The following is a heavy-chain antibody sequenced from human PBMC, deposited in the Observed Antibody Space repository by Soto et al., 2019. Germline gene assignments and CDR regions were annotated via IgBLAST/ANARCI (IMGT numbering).Heavy chain of an antibody. J-gene: IGHJ6*02. CDR1: GYTFTSYD. CDR3: ASTPHGSGSYYASYYYYYGMAV. CDR2: MNPNSGNT. Sequence: ASVKVSCKASGYTFTSYDINWVRQATGQGLEWMGWMNPNSGNTGYAQKFQGRVTMTRNTSISTAYMELSSLRSEDTAVYYCASTPHGSGSYYASYYYYYGMAVWGQGTTVTVSS. V-gene: IGHV1-8*01. D-gene: IGHD3-10*01.